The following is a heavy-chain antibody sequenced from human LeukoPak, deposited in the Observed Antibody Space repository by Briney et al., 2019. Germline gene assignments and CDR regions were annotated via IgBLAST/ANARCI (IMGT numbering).Heavy chain of an antibody. D-gene: IGHD6-13*01. CDR1: GYTFTSYG. J-gene: IGHJ4*02. CDR2: ISAYNGNT. CDR3: ARDTSSSWYVFTSYYFDY. V-gene: IGHV1-18*01. Sequence: RWASVKVSCKASGYTFTSYGISWVRQAPGQGLEWMGWISAYNGNTNYAQKLQGRVTMTTDTSTSTAYMELRSLRSDDTAVYYCARDTSSSWYVFTSYYFDYWGQGTLVTVSS.